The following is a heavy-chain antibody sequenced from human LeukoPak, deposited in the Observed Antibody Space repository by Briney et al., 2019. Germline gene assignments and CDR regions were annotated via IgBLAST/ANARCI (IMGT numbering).Heavy chain of an antibody. Sequence: SETLSLTCTVSADSFSTHYWTWIRQPPGKGLEWIGYISYSGTTNYNPSLKSRVTIAVDTSTKQFSLKLISVTAADTAVYYCARDPTSVTKVFDIWGQGTLVAVSS. V-gene: IGHV4-59*11. CDR1: ADSFSTHY. J-gene: IGHJ3*02. D-gene: IGHD4-17*01. CDR3: ARDPTSVTKVFDI. CDR2: ISYSGTT.